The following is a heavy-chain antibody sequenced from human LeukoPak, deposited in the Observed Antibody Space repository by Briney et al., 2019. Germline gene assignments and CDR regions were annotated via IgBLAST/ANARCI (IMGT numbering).Heavy chain of an antibody. D-gene: IGHD1-26*01. CDR1: GGSITNITYY. CDR3: ARRSGSYFYFFDY. J-gene: IGHJ4*02. CDR2: IFCSGSASGST. V-gene: IGHV4-39*01. Sequence: SSENLSLTCTVSGGSITNITYYWGWMRQPPGKGLEWIGTIFCSGSASGSTYYNPSLKSRVTISVDTSKKQFSLNLSSVPAADTAVYCCARRSGSYFYFFDYWGQGTLVTVSS.